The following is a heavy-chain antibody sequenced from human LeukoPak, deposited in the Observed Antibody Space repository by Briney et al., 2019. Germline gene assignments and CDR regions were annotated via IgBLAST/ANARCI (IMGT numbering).Heavy chain of an antibody. CDR1: GFTFSSYE. CDR3: ALSGYSSTWSAFAY. J-gene: IGHJ4*02. Sequence: GGSLRLSCATSGFTFSSYEMNWVRQAPGKGLVWVSYISSSGSTIYYGDSVKGRFTIYRDNAKNSLYLQMNSLRAEDTAVYYCALSGYSSTWSAFAYWGQGTLVTVSS. V-gene: IGHV3-48*03. CDR2: ISSSGSTI. D-gene: IGHD6-13*01.